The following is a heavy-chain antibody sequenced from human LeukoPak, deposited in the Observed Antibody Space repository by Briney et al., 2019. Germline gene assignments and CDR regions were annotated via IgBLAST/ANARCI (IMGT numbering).Heavy chain of an antibody. CDR2: IMQDGREK. Sequence: GGSLRLSCVASGFTFKNYWMSWVRQTPGKGLEWVANIMQDGREKYYVDSVKGRFTISRDNAKNSLYLQMNSLRAEDTAMYYCARDVAIAVAGPLGYWGQGTLVTVSS. D-gene: IGHD6-19*01. CDR3: ARDVAIAVAGPLGY. J-gene: IGHJ4*02. V-gene: IGHV3-7*01. CDR1: GFTFKNYW.